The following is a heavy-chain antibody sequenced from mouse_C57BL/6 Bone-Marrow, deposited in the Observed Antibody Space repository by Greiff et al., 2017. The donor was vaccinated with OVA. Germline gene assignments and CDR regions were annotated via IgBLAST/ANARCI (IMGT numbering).Heavy chain of an antibody. CDR2: INPSTGGT. CDR1: GYSFTGYY. V-gene: IGHV1-42*01. D-gene: IGHD1-1*01. Sequence: VQLQQSGPELVKPGASVKISCKASGYSFTGYYMNWVKQSPEKSLEWIGEINPSTGGTTYNQKFKAKATLTVDKSSSTAYMQLKSLTSEDSAVYYCARSYYYGSSPYYYAMDYWGQGTSVTVSS. J-gene: IGHJ4*01. CDR3: ARSYYYGSSPYYYAMDY.